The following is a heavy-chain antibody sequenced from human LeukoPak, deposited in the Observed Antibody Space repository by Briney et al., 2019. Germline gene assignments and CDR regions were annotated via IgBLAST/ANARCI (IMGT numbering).Heavy chain of an antibody. J-gene: IGHJ5*01. CDR2: ISNAAGTT. CDR3: AKDGLRGYDFDS. D-gene: IGHD5-12*01. V-gene: IGHV3-23*01. Sequence: GGSLRLSCATTGFTFGTYAMSWVRQGPGKGLEWVARISNAAGTTNYADSVRGRFTISRDNSHNTLYLQMSSLRVEDTAEYYCAKDGLRGYDFDSWGQGTLVIVSS. CDR1: GFTFGTYA.